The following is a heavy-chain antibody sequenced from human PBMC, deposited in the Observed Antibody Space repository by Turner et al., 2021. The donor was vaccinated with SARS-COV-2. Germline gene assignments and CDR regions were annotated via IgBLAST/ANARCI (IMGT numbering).Heavy chain of an antibody. CDR2: IDSSSSTI. CDR3: ASPFDY. V-gene: IGHV3-48*01. Sequence: VHLVESGGGLVQPGGSLRLSGVASGFTFSTYSMNWVRQAPGKGLEWVSYIDSSSSTIYYADSVKGRFTISRDNAKNSLYLQMNSLRADDTAVYYCASPFDYWGQGTLVTVSS. J-gene: IGHJ4*02. CDR1: GFTFSTYS.